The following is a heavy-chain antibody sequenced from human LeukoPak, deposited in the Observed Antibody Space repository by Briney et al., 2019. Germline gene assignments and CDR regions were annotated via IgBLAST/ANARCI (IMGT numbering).Heavy chain of an antibody. CDR3: ARDTGAYYDSGGLDY. V-gene: IGHV3-7*01. Sequence: GGSLRLSCAASGFTFSNYWMSWVRQAPGKGLEWVAHIKQDGSEKYYVDSVKGRFTISRDNAKNSLYLQMNSLRAEDTAVYYCARDTGAYYDSGGLDYWGQGTLVTVSS. CDR1: GFTFSNYW. J-gene: IGHJ4*02. CDR2: IKQDGSEK. D-gene: IGHD3-22*01.